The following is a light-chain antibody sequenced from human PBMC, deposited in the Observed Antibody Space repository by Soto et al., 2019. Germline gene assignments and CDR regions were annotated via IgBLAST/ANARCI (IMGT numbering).Light chain of an antibody. CDR3: QQYKNWPTLT. V-gene: IGKV3-15*01. CDR2: GAF. J-gene: IGKJ4*01. Sequence: EIVMTQSPATLSASPGETATLSCRASQSVSYNLAWYQQKPGQGPRLLIHGAFTRATGITARFSGSGSGTDFTLTISSLQSEACAGYYCQQYKNWPTLTFGVGTKVEIK. CDR1: QSVSYN.